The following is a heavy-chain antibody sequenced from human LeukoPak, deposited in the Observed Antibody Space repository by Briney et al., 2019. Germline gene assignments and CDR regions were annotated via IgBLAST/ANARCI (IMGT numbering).Heavy chain of an antibody. V-gene: IGHV4-59*08. D-gene: IGHD1-26*01. J-gene: IGHJ4*02. CDR2: IYYSGST. CDR1: GGSISSYY. CDR3: AGSVGATYYFDY. Sequence: SETLSLTCTVSGGSISSYYWSWIRQPPGKGLEWIGYIYYSGSTNYNPSLKSRVTISVDTSKNQFSLKLSSVTAADTAVYYCAGSVGATYYFDYWGQGTLSPSPQ.